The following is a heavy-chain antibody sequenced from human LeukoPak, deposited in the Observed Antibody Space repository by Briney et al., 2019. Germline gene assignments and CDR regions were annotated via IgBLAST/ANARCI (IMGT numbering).Heavy chain of an antibody. Sequence: GGSLRLSCAASGISFRSYGMHWVRQAPGKGLEWVTFIWYDASNKYYADSVKGRFTISRDNSKNTLYLQLNSLRAEDTAVYYCARQHCSGGDCYFFDWGQGTLVTVSS. CDR2: IWYDASNK. J-gene: IGHJ4*02. V-gene: IGHV3-33*01. CDR3: ARQHCSGGDCYFFD. D-gene: IGHD2-15*01. CDR1: GISFRSYG.